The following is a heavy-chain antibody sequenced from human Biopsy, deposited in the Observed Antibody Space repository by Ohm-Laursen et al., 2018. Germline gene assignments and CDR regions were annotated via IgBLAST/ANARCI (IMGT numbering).Heavy chain of an antibody. CDR1: GASLSSHY. V-gene: IGHV4-59*11. J-gene: IGHJ6*02. CDR2: IYNRGST. D-gene: IGHD6-19*01. CDR3: ARGQDSSYLAYGMDV. Sequence: GTLSLTCTVSGASLSSHYWSWIRQPPGKGLEWIGYIYNRGSTKYNSSLKSQVTISVDTSKNQFSLTVRSVTAADTAMYYCARGQDSSYLAYGMDVWGQGTTVTVSS.